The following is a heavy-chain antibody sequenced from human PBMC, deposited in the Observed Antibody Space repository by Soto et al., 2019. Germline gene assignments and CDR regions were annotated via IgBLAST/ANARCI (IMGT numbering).Heavy chain of an antibody. CDR3: ARPRTVAATKGYDY. Sequence: SVKVSCKASGGTFSRYPIAWVRQSPGHGLEWMGQIIPIFGTISHAQNFQGRITITADESTSTAYMELSSLRSDDTAVYYCARPRTVAATKGYDYWGQGTLVTVSS. J-gene: IGHJ4*02. D-gene: IGHD4-4*01. CDR2: IIPIFGTI. CDR1: GGTFSRYP. V-gene: IGHV1-69*13.